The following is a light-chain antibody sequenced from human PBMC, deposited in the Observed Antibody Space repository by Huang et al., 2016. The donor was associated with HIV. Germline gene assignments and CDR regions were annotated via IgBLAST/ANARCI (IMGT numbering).Light chain of an antibody. CDR1: QSVSSN. J-gene: IGKJ4*01. V-gene: IGKV3-15*01. CDR3: QQYNNWPPLT. CDR2: GAS. Sequence: EILMTQSPATLSVSPGERATLSCRASQSVSSNLAWYQQQFGQAPGLLIYGASTRATGIPARFSAGGSGTEFTLTISSLQSEDFAVYYCQQYNNWPPLTFGGGTKVEIK.